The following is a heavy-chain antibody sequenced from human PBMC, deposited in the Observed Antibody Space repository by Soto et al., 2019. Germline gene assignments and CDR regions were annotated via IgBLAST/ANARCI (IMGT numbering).Heavy chain of an antibody. J-gene: IGHJ4*02. Sequence: EVQLVESGGGLVQPGGSLRLSCAASGFTFSSYEMNWVRQAPGKGLEWVSYISSSGSTIYYADSVKGRFTISRDNAKNTVYLKMNSLRAEDTAVYYCARVRAMVYAISSRYYSIDYWGQGTLVTVSS. CDR3: ARVRAMVYAISSRYYSIDY. V-gene: IGHV3-48*03. CDR1: GFTFSSYE. CDR2: ISSSGSTI. D-gene: IGHD2-8*01.